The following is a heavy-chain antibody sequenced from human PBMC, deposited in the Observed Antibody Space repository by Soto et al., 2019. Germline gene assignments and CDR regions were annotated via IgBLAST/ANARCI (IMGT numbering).Heavy chain of an antibody. J-gene: IGHJ4*02. CDR2: IIPIFGTA. Sequence: QVQLVQSRAEVKKPGSSVKVSCKASGGTFSSYAISWVRQAPGQGLEWMGGIIPIFGTANYAQKFQGRVTITADKSTSTAYMELSSLRSEDTAVYYCARERGDYYDSSGYPTDYWGQGTLVTVSS. D-gene: IGHD3-22*01. V-gene: IGHV1-69*06. CDR1: GGTFSSYA. CDR3: ARERGDYYDSSGYPTDY.